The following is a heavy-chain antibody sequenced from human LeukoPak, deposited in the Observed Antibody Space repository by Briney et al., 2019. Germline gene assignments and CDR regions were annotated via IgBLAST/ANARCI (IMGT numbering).Heavy chain of an antibody. CDR2: INPNSGGT. J-gene: IGHJ3*02. CDR3: ARSVRGVIPDAFDI. Sequence: ASVKDSCKASGYTFTGYYMHWVRQAPGQGLEWMGWINPNSGGTNYAQKFQGRVTMTRDTSISTAYMELSRLRSDDTAVYYCARSVRGVIPDAFDIWGQGTMVTVSS. V-gene: IGHV1-2*02. CDR1: GYTFTGYY. D-gene: IGHD3-10*01.